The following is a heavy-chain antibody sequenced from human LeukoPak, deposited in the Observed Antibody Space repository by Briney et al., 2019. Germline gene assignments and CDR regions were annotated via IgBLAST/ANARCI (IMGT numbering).Heavy chain of an antibody. J-gene: IGHJ5*02. CDR2: IYYSGST. V-gene: IGHV4-39*07. D-gene: IGHD5-12*01. CDR1: GGSISSSSYY. CDR3: ARDNLVVRAWLRGLTTS. Sequence: SETLSLTCTVSGGSISSSSYYWGWIRQPPGKGLEWIGSIYYSGSTYYNPSLKSRVTISVDTSKNQFSLKLSSVTAADTAVYYCARDNLVVRAWLRGLTTSWGQGTLVTVSS.